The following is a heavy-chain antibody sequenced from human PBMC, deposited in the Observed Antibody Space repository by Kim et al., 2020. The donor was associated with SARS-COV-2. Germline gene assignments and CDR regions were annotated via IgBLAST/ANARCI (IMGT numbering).Heavy chain of an antibody. Sequence: GGSLRLSCAASGFTFSTYAMTWVRKAPGKGLEWVSSVGSGGGWTDYADSVKGRFTISRDKSKNTLYLQMNSLRVEDTALYYCAKDPVAGDEMDWLDSWGQGTLVTVSS. CDR3: AKDPVAGDEMDWLDS. J-gene: IGHJ5*01. CDR2: VGSGGGWT. V-gene: IGHV3-23*01. D-gene: IGHD6-13*01. CDR1: GFTFSTYA.